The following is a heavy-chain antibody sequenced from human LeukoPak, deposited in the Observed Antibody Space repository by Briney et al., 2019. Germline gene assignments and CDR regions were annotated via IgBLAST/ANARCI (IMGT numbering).Heavy chain of an antibody. CDR2: IRSKAYGGTT. D-gene: IGHD6-19*01. V-gene: IGHV3-49*03. Sequence: GGSLRLSCTASGFTFGDYAMSWFRQAPGKGLEWVGFIRSKAYGGTTEYAASVKGRSTISRDDSKSIAYLQMNSLKTEDTAVYYCTREDRSGWSGIDYWGQGTLVTVSS. J-gene: IGHJ4*02. CDR1: GFTFGDYA. CDR3: TREDRSGWSGIDY.